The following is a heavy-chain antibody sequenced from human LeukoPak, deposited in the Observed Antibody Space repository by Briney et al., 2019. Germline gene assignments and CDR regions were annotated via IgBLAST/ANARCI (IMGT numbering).Heavy chain of an antibody. V-gene: IGHV3-23*01. CDR3: TVQRGGDGYNTFDY. CDR2: LSGSGDDT. J-gene: IGHJ4*02. D-gene: IGHD5-24*01. Sequence: PGGSLRLSCAASGFTFSSYAMSWVRQAPGKGLEWVSALSGSGDDTYYADSVKGRFTISRDNSKSTLYLQMNSLRAEDTAVYYCTVQRGGDGYNTFDYWGQGTLVTVSS. CDR1: GFTFSSYA.